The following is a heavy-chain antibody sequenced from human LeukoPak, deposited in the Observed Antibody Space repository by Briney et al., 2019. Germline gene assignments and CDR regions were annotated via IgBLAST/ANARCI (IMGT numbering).Heavy chain of an antibody. J-gene: IGHJ3*02. CDR1: GFTFSSYG. Sequence: GGSLRLSCAASGFTFSSYGMHWVRQAPGKGLEWVAVVSYDGSNKYYADSVKGRFTISRDNSKNTLYLQMNSLRAEDTAVYHCAKDARSLDAFDIWGQGTMVTVSS. CDR2: VSYDGSNK. D-gene: IGHD3-10*01. CDR3: AKDARSLDAFDI. V-gene: IGHV3-30*18.